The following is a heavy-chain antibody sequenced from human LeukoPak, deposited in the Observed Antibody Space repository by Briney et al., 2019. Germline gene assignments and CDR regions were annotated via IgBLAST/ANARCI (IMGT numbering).Heavy chain of an antibody. Sequence: SETLSLTCTVSGGSISSGGYYWSWIRQHPGQGLEWIGYIYYSGSTYYNPSLKSRVTISVDTSKNQFSLKLSSVTAADTAVYYCARDSHSRYSYGLCLRCGMDVWGQGTTVTVSS. CDR1: GGSISSGGYY. CDR2: IYYSGST. V-gene: IGHV4-31*03. J-gene: IGHJ6*02. CDR3: ARDSHSRYSYGLCLRCGMDV. D-gene: IGHD5-18*01.